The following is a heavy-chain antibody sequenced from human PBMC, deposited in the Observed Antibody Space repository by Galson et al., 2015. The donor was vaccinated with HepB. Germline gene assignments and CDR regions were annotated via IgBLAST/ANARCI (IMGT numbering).Heavy chain of an antibody. D-gene: IGHD3/OR15-3a*01. CDR3: ARARYDISPPDL. J-gene: IGHJ1*01. Sequence: SVKVSCKASGYSFSNYGITWVRQAPGQGLEWMGWMFSYNGNTNYGQKFQGRVTMTTDTSTNTAYMELRSLRSDDTAVYYCARARYDISPPDLWGQGSLVTVSS. CDR1: GYSFSNYG. CDR2: MFSYNGNT. V-gene: IGHV1-18*01.